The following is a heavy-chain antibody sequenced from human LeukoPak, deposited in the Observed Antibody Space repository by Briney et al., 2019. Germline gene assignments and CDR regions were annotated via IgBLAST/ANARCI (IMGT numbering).Heavy chain of an antibody. CDR2: INHSGST. V-gene: IGHV4-34*01. CDR3: ARGRRDGYR. Sequence: PSETLSLTCAVYGGSFSGYYWSWIRQPPGKGLEWIGEINHSGSTNYNPSLKSRVTISVDTSKNQFSLKLSPVTAADTAVYYCARGRRDGYRWGQGTLVTVSS. J-gene: IGHJ4*02. CDR1: GGSFSGYY. D-gene: IGHD5-12*01.